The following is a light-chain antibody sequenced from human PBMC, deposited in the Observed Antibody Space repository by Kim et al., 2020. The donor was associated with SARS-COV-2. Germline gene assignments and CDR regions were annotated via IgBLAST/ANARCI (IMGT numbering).Light chain of an antibody. Sequence: VAWGHVVSITCRGDSLRSYYATWYQQKPGQAPILLIYGKNNRPSGIPDRFSGSNSGNTASLTITGTQAGDEADYYCNSRDTNDIVLFGGGTQLTVL. J-gene: IGLJ2*01. CDR3: NSRDTNDIVL. V-gene: IGLV3-19*01. CDR2: GKN. CDR1: SLRSYY.